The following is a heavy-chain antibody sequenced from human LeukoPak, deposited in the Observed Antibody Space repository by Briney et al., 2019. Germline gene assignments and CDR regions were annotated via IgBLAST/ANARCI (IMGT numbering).Heavy chain of an antibody. J-gene: IGHJ4*02. D-gene: IGHD2-2*01. CDR1: GDSIRGYY. CDR2: IYTSGST. CDR3: ARGLYCSSTSCYLDY. Sequence: PSETLSLTCTVSGDSIRGYYWNWIRQPAGKGLEWIGRIYTSGSTNYDSSLKSRVTISVDKSKNQFSLKLSSVTAADTAVYYCARGLYCSSTSCYLDYWGQGTLVTVSS. V-gene: IGHV4-4*07.